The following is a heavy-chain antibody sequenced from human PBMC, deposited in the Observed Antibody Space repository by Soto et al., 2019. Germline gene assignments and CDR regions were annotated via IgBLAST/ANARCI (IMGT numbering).Heavy chain of an antibody. J-gene: IGHJ5*02. CDR3: AREYYDIWTGLYLNWFER. D-gene: IGHD3-9*01. CDR2: ISSGGTTK. V-gene: IGHV3-48*03. CDR1: GFSFSDFE. Sequence: GGSLRLSCATSGFSFSDFEMHWVRQAPGKGLEWVSYISSGGTTKYYADSVEGRFTISRDNAKNSLFLQMNSLRAEDTAVYYCAREYYDIWTGLYLNWFERSGQGTLVTVYS.